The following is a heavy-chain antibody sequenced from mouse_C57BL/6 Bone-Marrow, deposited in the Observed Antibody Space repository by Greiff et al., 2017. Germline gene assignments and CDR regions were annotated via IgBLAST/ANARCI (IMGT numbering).Heavy chain of an antibody. J-gene: IGHJ1*02. V-gene: IGHV14-4*01. Sequence: EVKLMESGAELVRPGASVKLSCTASGFNIKDDYMHWVKQRPEQGLEWIGWIDPENGDTEYASKFQGKATITADTSSNTAYLQLSSLTSEDTAVYYCTTITTVVADWYFDVWGTGTTVTGSS. D-gene: IGHD1-1*01. CDR1: GFNIKDDY. CDR2: IDPENGDT. CDR3: TTITTVVADWYFDV.